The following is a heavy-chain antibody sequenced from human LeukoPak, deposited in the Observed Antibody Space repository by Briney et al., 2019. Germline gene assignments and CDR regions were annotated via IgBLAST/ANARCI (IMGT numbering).Heavy chain of an antibody. J-gene: IGHJ5*02. CDR1: GYSISSDKY. D-gene: IGHD6-19*01. CDR3: ARSHSGWQGHNNWFDP. CDR2: IYHTGST. V-gene: IGHV4-38-2*01. Sequence: SETLSLTCEVSGYSISSDKYWGWIRLSPGKGLDWIGTIYHTGSTFYNPSLKSRVSISVDTSKNQFSLRFTSVTAADTAVYYCARSHSGWQGHNNWFDPWGQGTLVTVSS.